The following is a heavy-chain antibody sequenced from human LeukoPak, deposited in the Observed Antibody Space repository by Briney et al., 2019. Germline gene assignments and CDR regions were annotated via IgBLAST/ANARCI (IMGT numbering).Heavy chain of an antibody. CDR1: GGSISSGPYY. Sequence: SETLSLTCTVSGGSISSGPYYWGWIRQPPGKGLEWIGSMSYGGRTYYNPSLKSRVTMSVDTSKNQFSLKLTSVTAADTAMYYCARHEKGYCSSTTCSPYPPLDYWGQGTLATVSS. D-gene: IGHD2-2*01. V-gene: IGHV4-39*01. J-gene: IGHJ4*02. CDR2: MSYGGRT. CDR3: ARHEKGYCSSTTCSPYPPLDY.